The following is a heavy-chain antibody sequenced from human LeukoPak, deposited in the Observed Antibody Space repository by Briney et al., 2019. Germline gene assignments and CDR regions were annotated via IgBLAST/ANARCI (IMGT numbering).Heavy chain of an antibody. CDR2: IYYSGST. V-gene: IGHV4-59*01. CDR1: GGYISSYY. D-gene: IGHD3-10*01. Sequence: PSETLSLTCTVSGGYISSYYWSWIRQPPGKGLEWIGYIYYSGSTNYNPSPKSRVTISVDRSKNQFFLNLSSVTAADTAVYYCARELLWLGERTYYFDYWGQGTLVTVSS. J-gene: IGHJ4*02. CDR3: ARELLWLGERTYYFDY.